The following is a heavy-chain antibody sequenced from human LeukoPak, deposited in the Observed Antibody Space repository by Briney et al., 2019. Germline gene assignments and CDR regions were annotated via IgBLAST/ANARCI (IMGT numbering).Heavy chain of an antibody. CDR1: GFTFNNYW. J-gene: IGHJ4*02. CDR2: INNDGSSA. CDR3: ARGAYYYED. Sequence: GGSLRLSCAASGFTFNNYWIHWVRQVPGKGLVWVSRINNDGSSASYVDSVKGRFTISRDNAKNTLFLQMNSLRAEDTAVYYCARGAYYYEDWGQGTLVTVSS. D-gene: IGHD3-22*01. V-gene: IGHV3-74*01.